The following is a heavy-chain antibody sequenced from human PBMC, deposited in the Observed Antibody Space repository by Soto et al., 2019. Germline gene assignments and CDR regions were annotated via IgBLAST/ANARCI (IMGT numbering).Heavy chain of an antibody. CDR2: IYPGDSDT. CDR1: GYRFSSYW. V-gene: IGHV5-51*01. D-gene: IGHD2-8*01. Sequence: GESLKISCKGSGYRFSSYWIAWVRQMPGKGLEWMGIIYPGDSDTRYSPSFQGQVTFSVDKSNNTAYLQWSSLKASDTAMYYCARQGSNGAYYYYGMYVWGQGTAVTVSS. CDR3: ARQGSNGAYYYYGMYV. J-gene: IGHJ6*02.